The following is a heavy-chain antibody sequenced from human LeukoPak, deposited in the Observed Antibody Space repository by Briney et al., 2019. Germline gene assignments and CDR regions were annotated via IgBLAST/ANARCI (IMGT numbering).Heavy chain of an antibody. CDR1: GGTFSSYA. D-gene: IGHD2-15*01. CDR3: ARVLRYCSGGSCYYFDY. J-gene: IGHJ4*02. V-gene: IGHV1-18*01. Sequence: ASVKVSCKASGGTFSSYAISWVRQAPGQGLEWMGWINPNSGGTNYAQKVQGRVTMTTDTSTSTAYMELRSLRSDDTAVYYCARVLRYCSGGSCYYFDYWGQGTLVTVSS. CDR2: INPNSGGT.